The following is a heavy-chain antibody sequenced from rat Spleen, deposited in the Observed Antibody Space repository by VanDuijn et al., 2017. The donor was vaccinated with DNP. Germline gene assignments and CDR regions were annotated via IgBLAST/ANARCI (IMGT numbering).Heavy chain of an antibody. D-gene: IGHD1-9*01. CDR1: GFNFNDYW. CDR2: ISYNGGTP. CDR3: TTSTYYGYY. Sequence: EVKLVESGGGLVQPGRSLKLSCAASGFNFNDYWMAWVRQAPAKGLEWVATISYNGGTPYYRDSVKGRFTISRDNAQSTLYLQMDSLRSEDTATYYCTTSTYYGYYWGQGVMVTVSS. J-gene: IGHJ2*01. V-gene: IGHV5-20*01.